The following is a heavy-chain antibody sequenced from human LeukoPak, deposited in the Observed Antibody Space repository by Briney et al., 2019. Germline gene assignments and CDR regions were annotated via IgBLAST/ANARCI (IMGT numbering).Heavy chain of an antibody. CDR2: INSDGSST. CDR3: AKDHLIGYSSSWYNY. V-gene: IGHV3-74*01. D-gene: IGHD6-13*01. J-gene: IGHJ4*02. CDR1: GFTFSSYW. Sequence: GGSLRLSCAASGFTFSSYWMHWVRQAPGQGLVWVSRINSDGSSTGYADSVKGRFTISRDNSKNTLYLQMNSLRAEDTAVYYCAKDHLIGYSSSWYNYWGQGTLVTVS.